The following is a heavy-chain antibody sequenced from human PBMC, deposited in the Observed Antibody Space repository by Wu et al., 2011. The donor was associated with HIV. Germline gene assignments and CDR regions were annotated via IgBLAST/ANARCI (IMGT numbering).Heavy chain of an antibody. CDR3: ARDFRTLVMVAATAKSWFDP. D-gene: IGHD2-8*01. J-gene: IGHJ5*02. V-gene: IGHV1-2*02. CDR1: GYTFTDYH. CDR2: INPNSGAT. Sequence: QVQLVQSGAEVKKPGASVKVSCKASGYTFTDYHMHWVRQAPGQGLEWMGWINPNSGATNFAQKFQGRVTMTRDTSISTAYMELSGLRSDDTAVYYCARDFRTLVMVAATAKSWFDPWGQGTLIIVSA.